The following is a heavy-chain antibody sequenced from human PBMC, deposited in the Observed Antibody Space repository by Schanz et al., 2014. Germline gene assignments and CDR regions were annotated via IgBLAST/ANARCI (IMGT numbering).Heavy chain of an antibody. V-gene: IGHV3-23*01. CDR2: ISGGGGTT. CDR3: ARDHTTESYYSAGPPIDY. D-gene: IGHD1-26*01. Sequence: EVQLLESGGGLVQPGGSLRLSCLASGFAFSSYGMNWLRQAPGKGLEWVSAISGGGGTTYYADSVKGRFTISRDNSNKTVDLQMNSLRAEDTAVYYCARDHTTESYYSAGPPIDYWGQGTLLTVSS. CDR1: GFAFSSYG. J-gene: IGHJ4*02.